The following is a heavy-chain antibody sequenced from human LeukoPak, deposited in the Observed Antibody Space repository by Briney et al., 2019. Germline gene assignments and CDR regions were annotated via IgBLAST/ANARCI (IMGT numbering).Heavy chain of an antibody. D-gene: IGHD6-19*01. Sequence: GGSLRLSCAASGFTFSSYAMSWVRQAPGKGPEWVSSISDGGTNTYYADSVKGRFTISRDNSKNTLSLQMNNLRDEDTAVYYCAKDAAAVTGRRAGFDYWGQGTLVTVSS. CDR3: AKDAAAVTGRRAGFDY. V-gene: IGHV3-23*01. CDR1: GFTFSSYA. CDR2: ISDGGTNT. J-gene: IGHJ4*02.